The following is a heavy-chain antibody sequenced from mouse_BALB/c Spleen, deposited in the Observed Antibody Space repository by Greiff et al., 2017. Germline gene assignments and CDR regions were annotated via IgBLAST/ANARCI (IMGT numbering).Heavy chain of an antibody. Sequence: DLVKPGASVKLSCKASGYTFTSYWINWIKQRPGQGLEWIGRIAPGSGSTYYNETFKGKATLTVDTSSSTAYIQLSSLSSEDSAVYYCTRSREAYFDYWGQGTTHTVSA. D-gene: IGHD3-1*01. CDR3: TRSREAYFDY. V-gene: IGHV1S41*01. CDR2: IAPGSGST. CDR1: GYTFTSYW. J-gene: IGHJ2*01.